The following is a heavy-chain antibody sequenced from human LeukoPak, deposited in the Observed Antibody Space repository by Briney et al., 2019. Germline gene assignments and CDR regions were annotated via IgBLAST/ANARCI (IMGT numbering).Heavy chain of an antibody. CDR1: GFTFTSSA. J-gene: IGHJ4*02. Sequence: SVKVSCKASGFTFTSSAMQWVRQARGQRLEWIGWIVVGSGNTNYAQKFQERVTITRDMSTSTAYMELSSLRSEDTAVYYCAKDWILRYFDWLSPFDYWGQGILVSVSS. CDR2: IVVGSGNT. D-gene: IGHD3-9*01. CDR3: AKDWILRYFDWLSPFDY. V-gene: IGHV1-58*02.